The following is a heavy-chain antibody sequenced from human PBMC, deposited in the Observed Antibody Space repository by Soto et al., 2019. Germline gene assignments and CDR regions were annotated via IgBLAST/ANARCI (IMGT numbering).Heavy chain of an antibody. CDR2: IYWDDDK. D-gene: IGHD2-15*01. CDR1: GFSLSTSGVG. V-gene: IGHV2-5*02. J-gene: IGHJ4*02. Sequence: QITLKESGPTLVKPPQTLTLTCTFSGFSLSTSGVGVGWIRQPPGKALEWLALIYWDDDKRYSPSLKSRLTITKDTTNTQVVLTMTHMDPVDTATYYCAHTREGDWSGGSCPFDYGGEGTLVAVSS. CDR3: AHTREGDWSGGSCPFDY.